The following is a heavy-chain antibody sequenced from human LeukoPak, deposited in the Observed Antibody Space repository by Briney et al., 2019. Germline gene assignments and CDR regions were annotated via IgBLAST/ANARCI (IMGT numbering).Heavy chain of an antibody. J-gene: IGHJ4*02. CDR2: IYYSGST. CDR1: GGSISSYY. CDR3: ARLDFSNYLNDY. Sequence: PETLSLTCSVSGGSISSYYWSWIRQPPGKGLEWIGYIYYSGSTDYNPSLKSRVTISVDTSKNQFFLTLYSVTAADTAVYYCARLDFSNYLNDYWGQGTLVTVSS. D-gene: IGHD4-11*01. V-gene: IGHV4-59*01.